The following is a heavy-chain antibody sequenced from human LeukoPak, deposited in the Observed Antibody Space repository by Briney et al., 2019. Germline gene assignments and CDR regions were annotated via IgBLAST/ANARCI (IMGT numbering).Heavy chain of an antibody. J-gene: IGHJ3*02. CDR1: GFTFSSYA. CDR2: ISGSGGST. V-gene: IGHV3-23*01. CDR3: ERYQLLYRNLGAFDI. Sequence: GGSLSLSCAASGFTFSSYAMSWVRQAPGKGLEWVSAISGSGGSTYYADSVKGRFTISRDNSKNTLYLQMNSLRAEDTAVYYCERYQLLYRNLGAFDIWGQGTMVTVSS. D-gene: IGHD2-2*02.